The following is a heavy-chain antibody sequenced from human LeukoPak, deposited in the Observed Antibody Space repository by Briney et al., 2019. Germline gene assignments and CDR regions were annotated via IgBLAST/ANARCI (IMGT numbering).Heavy chain of an antibody. Sequence: SETLSLTCTVSGGSISSGSYYWSWIRQPAGKGLEWIRRIYTSGSTNYNPSLKSRVTISVDTSKNQFSLKLSSVTAADTAVYYCARERDDFWSGYYPNDYWGQGTLVTVSS. J-gene: IGHJ4*02. CDR2: IYTSGST. CDR1: GGSISSGSYY. V-gene: IGHV4-61*02. CDR3: ARERDDFWSGYYPNDY. D-gene: IGHD3-3*01.